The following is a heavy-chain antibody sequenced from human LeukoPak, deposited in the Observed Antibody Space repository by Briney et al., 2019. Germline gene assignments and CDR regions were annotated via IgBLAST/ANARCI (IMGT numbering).Heavy chain of an antibody. CDR2: IGSGSVDK. D-gene: IGHD1-26*01. J-gene: IGHJ3*02. CDR1: GFSFNVYA. V-gene: IGHV3-21*01. Sequence: PGGSLRLSCAASGFSFNVYAMGWVRQAPGKGLEWVSVIGSGSVDKHYADTVRGRFDISRDNAKNSLYLQMNSLRAEDTAVYYCARGGVGATYAFDIWGQGTMVTVSS. CDR3: ARGGVGATYAFDI.